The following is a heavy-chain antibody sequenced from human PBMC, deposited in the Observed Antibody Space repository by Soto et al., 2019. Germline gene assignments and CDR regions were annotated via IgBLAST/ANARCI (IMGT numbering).Heavy chain of an antibody. J-gene: IGHJ4*02. CDR1: GGSSRSYD. Sequence: PSETLSLTCTVAGGSSRSYDWSWIRQPPGKGLEWIGYIYYSGSTNYNPSLKSRVTISVDTSKNQFSLKLSSVTVADTAVYYCARHVVPAANYFAYWGQGTLVTVSS. V-gene: IGHV4-59*08. CDR2: IYYSGST. D-gene: IGHD2-2*01. CDR3: ARHVVPAANYFAY.